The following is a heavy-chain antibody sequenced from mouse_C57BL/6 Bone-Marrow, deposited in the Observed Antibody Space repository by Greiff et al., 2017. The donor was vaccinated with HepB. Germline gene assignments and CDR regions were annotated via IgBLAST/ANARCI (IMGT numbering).Heavy chain of an antibody. CDR1: GYTFTSYW. J-gene: IGHJ4*01. CDR2: IYPGSGST. CDR3: ARDYGSSYFYYAMDY. V-gene: IGHV1-55*01. Sequence: QVQLQQSGAELVKPGASVKMSCKASGYTFTSYWITWVKQRPGQGLEWIGDIYPGSGSTNYNEKFKSKATLTVDTSSSTAYMQLSSLTSEDSAVYYCARDYGSSYFYYAMDYWGQGTSVTVSS. D-gene: IGHD1-1*01.